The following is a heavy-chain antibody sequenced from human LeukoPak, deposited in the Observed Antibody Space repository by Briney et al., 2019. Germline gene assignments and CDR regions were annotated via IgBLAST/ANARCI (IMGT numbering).Heavy chain of an antibody. J-gene: IGHJ4*02. CDR2: INPHTGST. V-gene: IGHV1-46*01. CDR1: GYTFTSYY. Sequence: ASVKVSCKASGYTFTSYYIHWVRQAPGQGPEWTGVINPHTGSTTYAQKFQGRVTMTRDTSTSTVYMDLSSLKSEDTAVYYCARTGRGHIYGYFDYWGQGTLVTVSS. CDR3: ARTGRGHIYGYFDY. D-gene: IGHD5-18*01.